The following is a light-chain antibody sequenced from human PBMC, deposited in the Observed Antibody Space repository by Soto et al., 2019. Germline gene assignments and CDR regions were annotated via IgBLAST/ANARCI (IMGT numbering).Light chain of an antibody. CDR1: SGHNSYA. CDR2: LNSDGSH. Sequence: QSVLTQSPSASASLGASVKLTCTLSSGHNSYAIAWHQQQPEKGPRYLMKLNSDGSHGKGDGIPDRFSGSSSGAERYLTISSLQSEDEADYYCQTWGTGIHVFGGGTKLTVL. J-gene: IGLJ2*01. V-gene: IGLV4-69*01. CDR3: QTWGTGIHV.